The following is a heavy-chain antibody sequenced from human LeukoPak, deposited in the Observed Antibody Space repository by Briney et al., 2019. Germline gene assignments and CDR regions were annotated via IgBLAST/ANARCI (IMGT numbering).Heavy chain of an antibody. J-gene: IGHJ5*02. V-gene: IGHV4-59*08. CDR3: ARQTTPIVVVPAAIVGVCNWFDP. CDR2: IYYSGST. CDR1: GGSISSYY. Sequence: SETLSLTCTVSGGSISSYYWSWIRQPPGKGLEWIGYIYYSGSTNYNPSLKSRVTISVDTSKNQFSLKLSSVTAADTAVYYCARQTTPIVVVPAAIVGVCNWFDPWGQGTLVTVSS. D-gene: IGHD2-2*01.